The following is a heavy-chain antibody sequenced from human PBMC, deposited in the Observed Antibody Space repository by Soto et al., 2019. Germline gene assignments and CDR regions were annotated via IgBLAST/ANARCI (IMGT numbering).Heavy chain of an antibody. Sequence: QVQLQQWGAGLLKPSATLSLTCAVYGGSFSGYYWSWLRQPPGMGLEWIGEINHSGSTNYNPSLKSRVTISVDTSKNQFSLKLSSVTAADTAVYYCARGLQLWAWGQGTLVTVSS. CDR2: INHSGST. CDR3: ARGLQLWA. J-gene: IGHJ5*02. CDR1: GGSFSGYY. D-gene: IGHD5-18*01. V-gene: IGHV4-34*01.